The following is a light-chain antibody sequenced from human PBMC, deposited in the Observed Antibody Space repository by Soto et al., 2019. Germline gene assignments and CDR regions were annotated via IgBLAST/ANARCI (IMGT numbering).Light chain of an antibody. CDR3: CLSTSSSTYV. V-gene: IGLV2-14*01. Sequence: QSALTQPASVSGSPGQSIAISCTGTSSDVGGYNYVSWYQQYPGKVPTLMIYDVTNRPSGVSNRFSGSKSGNTASLTISGLRAEDEGDYYCCLSTSSSTYVFGPGTKLTAL. J-gene: IGLJ1*01. CDR1: SSDVGGYNY. CDR2: DVT.